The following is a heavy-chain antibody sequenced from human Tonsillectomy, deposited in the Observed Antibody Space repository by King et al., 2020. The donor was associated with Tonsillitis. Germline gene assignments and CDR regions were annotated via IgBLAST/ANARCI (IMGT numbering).Heavy chain of an antibody. D-gene: IGHD1-26*01. CDR3: SRAEWSAYYSYAMDV. J-gene: IGHJ6*02. CDR1: GFTFSSYS. CDR2: ISSSSSTI. Sequence: DVQLVESGGGLVQPGGSLRLSCAASGFTFSSYSMNWVRQAPGKGLEWVSYISSSSSTIYYADSVKGRFTISRDYAKNSLYLQMNSLRAEDTAVYYCSRAEWSAYYSYAMDVWGQGTTVTVSS. V-gene: IGHV3-48*01.